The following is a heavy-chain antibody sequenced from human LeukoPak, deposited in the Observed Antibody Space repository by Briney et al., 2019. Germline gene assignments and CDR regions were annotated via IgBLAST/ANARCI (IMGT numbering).Heavy chain of an antibody. D-gene: IGHD1-14*01. Sequence: SETLSLTCTVSGGSISSSSYYWGWIRQPPGKGLEWIGSNSGSTYYNPSLKSRVTISVDTSKNQFSLKLSSVTAADTAVYYCAGQWGPEDAFDIWGQGTMVTVSS. J-gene: IGHJ3*02. CDR3: AGQWGPEDAFDI. CDR2: NSGST. V-gene: IGHV4-39*01. CDR1: GGSISSSSYY.